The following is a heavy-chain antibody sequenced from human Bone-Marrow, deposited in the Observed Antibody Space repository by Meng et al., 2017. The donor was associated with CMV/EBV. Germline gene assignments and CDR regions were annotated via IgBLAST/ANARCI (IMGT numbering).Heavy chain of an antibody. CDR2: IHSNGGTT. D-gene: IGHD2-2*01. Sequence: GGSLRLSCAASGFIFSSHAMHWVRQAPGKGLEHVSAIHSNGGTTYYADSVKGRFTISRDNSKNTLYLQMNSLRAEDTAVYYCAKDMGYCSSTSCPSPPLYYYGMDVWGQGTLVTVSS. J-gene: IGHJ6*02. CDR1: GFIFSSHA. CDR3: AKDMGYCSSTSCPSPPLYYYGMDV. V-gene: IGHV3-64*02.